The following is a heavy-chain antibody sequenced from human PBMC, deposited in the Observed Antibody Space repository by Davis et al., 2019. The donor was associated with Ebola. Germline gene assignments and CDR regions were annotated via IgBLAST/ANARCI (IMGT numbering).Heavy chain of an antibody. CDR3: ASGGYYDSSGYYFPFDY. J-gene: IGHJ4*02. V-gene: IGHV5-10-1*01. CDR2: IDPSDSYT. Sequence: GESLKISCKGSGYTFTSYWIAWVRQVPGKGLEWMGRIDPSDSYTDYSPSFQGHVSISADKSINTAYLQWSSLKASDTAMYYCASGGYYDSSGYYFPFDYWGQGTLVTVSS. CDR1: GYTFTSYW. D-gene: IGHD3-22*01.